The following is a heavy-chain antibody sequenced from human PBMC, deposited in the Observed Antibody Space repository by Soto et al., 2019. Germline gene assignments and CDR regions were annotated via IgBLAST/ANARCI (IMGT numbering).Heavy chain of an antibody. CDR3: AVDSSGYYGYFDY. CDR2: ISSSSSYI. V-gene: IGHV3-21*01. J-gene: IGHJ4*02. D-gene: IGHD3-22*01. Sequence: PGGSLRLSCAASGFTFSSYSMNWVRQAPGKGLEWVSSISSSSSYIYYADSVKGRFTISRDNAKNSLYLQMNSLRAEDTAVYYCAVDSSGYYGYFDYWGQGTLVTVSS. CDR1: GFTFSSYS.